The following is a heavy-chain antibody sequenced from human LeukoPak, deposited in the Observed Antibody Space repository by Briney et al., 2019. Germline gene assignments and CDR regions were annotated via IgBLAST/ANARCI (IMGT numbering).Heavy chain of an antibody. CDR3: ARDSTEGSGSYTPYH. V-gene: IGHV4-39*02. Sequence: PSETLSLTCTLSSASISSSGYLWGWIRQPPGKGLEWIGSISYSGRTYNNPSLISRLTMSVDTSKNQFSLTLSSVTAADTALYYCARDSTEGSGSYTPYHWGQGTLVTVSS. J-gene: IGHJ4*02. CDR2: ISYSGRT. CDR1: SASISSSGYL. D-gene: IGHD3-10*01.